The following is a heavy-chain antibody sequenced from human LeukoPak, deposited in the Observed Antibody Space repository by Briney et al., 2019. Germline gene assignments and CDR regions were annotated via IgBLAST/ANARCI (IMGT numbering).Heavy chain of an antibody. D-gene: IGHD3-22*01. CDR3: ARDRDSSGYSNDAFDI. J-gene: IGHJ3*02. V-gene: IGHV1-18*01. CDR2: ISAYNGNT. Sequence: GASVKVSCKASGYTFTSYGISCVRQAPGQGLEWMGWISAYNGNTNYAQKLQGRVTMTTDTSTSTAYMELRSLRSDDTAVYYCARDRDSSGYSNDAFDIWGQGTMVTVSS. CDR1: GYTFTSYG.